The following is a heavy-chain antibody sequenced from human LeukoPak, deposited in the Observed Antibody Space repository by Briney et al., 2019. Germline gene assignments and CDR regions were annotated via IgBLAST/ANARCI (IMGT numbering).Heavy chain of an antibody. J-gene: IGHJ4*02. V-gene: IGHV3-15*01. CDR3: TTDFALGYCSSTSCYVDY. D-gene: IGHD2-2*01. Sequence: GGSLRLSCAASGFTFSSYRMNWVRQAPGKGLEWVGRIKSKTDGGTTDYAAPVKGRFTISRDDSKNTLYLQMNSLKTEDTAVYYCTTDFALGYCSSTSCYVDYWGQGTLVTVSS. CDR2: IKSKTDGGTT. CDR1: GFTFSSYR.